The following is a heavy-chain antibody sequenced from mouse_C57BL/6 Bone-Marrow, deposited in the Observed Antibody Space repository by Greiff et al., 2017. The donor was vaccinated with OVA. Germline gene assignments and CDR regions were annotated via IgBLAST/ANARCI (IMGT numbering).Heavy chain of an antibody. Sequence: EVKLVESGGGLVQPGGSLSLSCAASGFTFTDYYMSWVRQPPGKALEWLGFIRNKANGYTTEYSASVKGRFTISRDNSQSILYLQMNALRAEDSATYYCARYRGGAFYAMDYWGQGTSVTVSS. D-gene: IGHD1-1*02. V-gene: IGHV7-3*01. CDR3: ARYRGGAFYAMDY. J-gene: IGHJ4*01. CDR2: IRNKANGYTT. CDR1: GFTFTDYY.